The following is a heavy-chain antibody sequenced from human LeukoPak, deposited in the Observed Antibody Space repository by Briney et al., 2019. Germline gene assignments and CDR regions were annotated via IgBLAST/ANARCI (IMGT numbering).Heavy chain of an antibody. Sequence: GGSLRLSCAASGFTFSSYAMSWVRQAPGKGLEWVSTISYTGGSTYYADSVKGRFTISRDNAKNSLYLQMNSLRAEDTAVYYCARYPDTSAYDAFDIWGQGTMVTVSS. CDR2: ISYTGGST. V-gene: IGHV3-23*01. CDR3: ARYPDTSAYDAFDI. D-gene: IGHD1-14*01. J-gene: IGHJ3*02. CDR1: GFTFSSYA.